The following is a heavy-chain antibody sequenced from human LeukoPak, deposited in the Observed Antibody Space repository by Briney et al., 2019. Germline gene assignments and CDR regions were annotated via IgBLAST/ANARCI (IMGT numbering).Heavy chain of an antibody. CDR2: IYYSGST. J-gene: IGHJ4*02. CDR3: ARLVGAWGY. D-gene: IGHD1-26*01. V-gene: IGHV4-34*01. Sequence: SETLSLTCAVYGGSFSGYYWSWIRQPPGKGLEWIGSIYYSGSTYYNPSLKSRVTISVDTSKNQFSLKLSSVTAADTAVYYCARLVGAWGYWGQGTLVTVSS. CDR1: GGSFSGYY.